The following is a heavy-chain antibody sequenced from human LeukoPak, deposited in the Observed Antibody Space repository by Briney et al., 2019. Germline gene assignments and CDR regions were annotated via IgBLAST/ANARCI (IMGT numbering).Heavy chain of an antibody. D-gene: IGHD3-10*01. Sequence: ASVKVSCKASGYTFTSYDINWVRQATGQGLEWMGWMKPNSGNTGYAQKFEGRVTMPRNTSISTAYMELSSLRSEDTAVYYCARGPSRITMVRGVKNWFDPWGQGTLVTVSS. CDR3: ARGPSRITMVRGVKNWFDP. J-gene: IGHJ5*02. CDR1: GYTFTSYD. V-gene: IGHV1-8*01. CDR2: MKPNSGNT.